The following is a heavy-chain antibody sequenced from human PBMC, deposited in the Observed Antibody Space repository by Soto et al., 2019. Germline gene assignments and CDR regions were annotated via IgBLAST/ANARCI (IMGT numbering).Heavy chain of an antibody. Sequence: SVKVSCKASGGTFSSYAISWVRQAPGQGLEWMGGIIPIFGTANYAQKFQGRVTITADESTSTAYMELSSLRSEDTAVYYCAREDITAAAGPPGDYYYYYGMDVWGQGTTVTVSS. CDR1: GGTFSSYA. J-gene: IGHJ6*02. CDR3: AREDITAAAGPPGDYYYYYGMDV. V-gene: IGHV1-69*13. D-gene: IGHD6-13*01. CDR2: IIPIFGTA.